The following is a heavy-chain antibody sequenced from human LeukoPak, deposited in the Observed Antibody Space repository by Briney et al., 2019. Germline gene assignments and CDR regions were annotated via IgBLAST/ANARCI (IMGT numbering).Heavy chain of an antibody. CDR2: INPNSGGT. J-gene: IGHJ6*03. CDR1: GYTFTGYY. Sequence: GASVKVSCKASGYTFTGYYMHWVRQAPGQGLEWMGWINPNSGGTNYAQKFQGRVTMTRDTSISTAYMELSRLRSDDTAVYYCARRRVDTAMVYYYYYYMDVWGKGTTVTVSS. D-gene: IGHD5-18*01. CDR3: ARRRVDTAMVYYYYYYMDV. V-gene: IGHV1-2*02.